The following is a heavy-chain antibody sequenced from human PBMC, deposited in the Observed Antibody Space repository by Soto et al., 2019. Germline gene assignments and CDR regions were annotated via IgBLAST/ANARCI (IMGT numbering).Heavy chain of an antibody. CDR1: GFTFSSYG. Sequence: GGSLRLSCAASGFTFSSYGMHWFRQAPGKGLEWVAVIWYDGSNKYYADSVKGRFTISRDNSKNTLYLQMNSLRAEDTAVYYCAREAHGYSYGSNYYGMDVWGQGTTVTVSS. D-gene: IGHD5-18*01. CDR3: AREAHGYSYGSNYYGMDV. CDR2: IWYDGSNK. V-gene: IGHV3-33*01. J-gene: IGHJ6*02.